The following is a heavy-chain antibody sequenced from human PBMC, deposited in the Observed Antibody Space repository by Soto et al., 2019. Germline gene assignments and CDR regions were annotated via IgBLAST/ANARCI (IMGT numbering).Heavy chain of an antibody. J-gene: IGHJ4*02. CDR1: GFSFTSYA. Sequence: QVQLVESGGGVAQPGRSLRLSCAASGFSFTSYALHWVRQAPGKGLEWLAVVSNDGFTTFYTDSVKGRFAISRDNSVNTVYLQINSLSVDDTAVYHCARSHTSSSGEALDYWGQGTLVTVSS. CDR2: VSNDGFTT. D-gene: IGHD6-6*01. CDR3: ARSHTSSSGEALDY. V-gene: IGHV3-30*09.